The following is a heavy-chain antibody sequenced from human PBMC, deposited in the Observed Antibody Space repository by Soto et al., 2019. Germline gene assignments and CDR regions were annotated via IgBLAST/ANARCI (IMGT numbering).Heavy chain of an antibody. D-gene: IGHD1-7*01. J-gene: IGHJ5*02. CDR3: AKGVDAGTTMRSNWFDP. CDR1: GYTFTSYA. V-gene: IGHV1-3*01. Sequence: ASVKVSCKASGYTFTSYAMHWVRQAPGQRLEWMGWINAGNGNTKYSQKFQGRVTITRDTSASTAYMELSSLRSEDTAVYYCAKGVDAGTTMRSNWFDPWGQGTLVTVSS. CDR2: INAGNGNT.